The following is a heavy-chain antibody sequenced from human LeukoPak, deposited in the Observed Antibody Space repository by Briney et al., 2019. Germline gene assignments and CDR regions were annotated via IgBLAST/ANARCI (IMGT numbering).Heavy chain of an antibody. J-gene: IGHJ4*02. D-gene: IGHD3-22*01. CDR3: ARDREVVNPFDY. V-gene: IGHV3-11*01. Sequence: GGSLRLSCAASGFTFSDYYMSWIRQAPGKGLEWVSYISSSGSSIYYADSVKGRFTISRDNAKNSLYLQMNSLRAEDTAVYYCARDREVVNPFDYWGQGTLVTVSS. CDR1: GFTFSDYY. CDR2: ISSSGSSI.